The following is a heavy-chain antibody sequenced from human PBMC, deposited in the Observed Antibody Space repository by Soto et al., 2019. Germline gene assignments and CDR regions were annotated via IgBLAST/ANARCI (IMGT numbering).Heavy chain of an antibody. CDR3: ARVKGSGWLNWFDP. D-gene: IGHD6-19*01. CDR1: GDTFSFYT. CDR2: VNPILSMS. Sequence: SVKVSCKASGDTFSFYTINWVRQAPGLGLEWMGRVNPILSMSNYAQKFQGRVTMTADKSTSTVYMELRSLRSDDTAVYYCARVKGSGWLNWFDPWGQGTPVTVSS. J-gene: IGHJ5*02. V-gene: IGHV1-69*02.